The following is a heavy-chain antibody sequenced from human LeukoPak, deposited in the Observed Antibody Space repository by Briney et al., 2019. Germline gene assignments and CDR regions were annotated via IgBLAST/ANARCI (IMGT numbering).Heavy chain of an antibody. J-gene: IGHJ5*02. CDR1: GGSISSSNYY. V-gene: IGHV4-39*01. Sequence: SQTLSLTCTVSGGSISSSNYYWGWIRQPPGKGLEWIGSIYYSGSTYYNPSLKSRVTISVDTSKNQFSLKLSSVTAADTAVYYCARHRRIAAAALNWFDPWGQGTLVTVSS. CDR2: IYYSGST. D-gene: IGHD6-13*01. CDR3: ARHRRIAAAALNWFDP.